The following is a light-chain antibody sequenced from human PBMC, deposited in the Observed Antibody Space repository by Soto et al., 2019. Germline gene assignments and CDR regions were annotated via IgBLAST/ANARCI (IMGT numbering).Light chain of an antibody. CDR1: NSDIGNYTH. V-gene: IGLV2-14*01. Sequence: QSVLTQPASVSGSPGQSITISCTGTNSDIGNYTHVSWYQQRPTKAPELIIYEVNNRPSGVSHRFSGSKSGNTASLTISGLKPEDEAHYYCSSYTSTTILIFGGGTQLTVL. CDR2: EVN. J-gene: IGLJ2*01. CDR3: SSYTSTTILI.